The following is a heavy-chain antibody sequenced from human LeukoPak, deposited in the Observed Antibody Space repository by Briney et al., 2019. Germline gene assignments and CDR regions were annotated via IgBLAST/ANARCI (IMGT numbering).Heavy chain of an antibody. CDR3: ARDIASYGMDV. V-gene: IGHV1-46*01. J-gene: IGHJ6*02. Sequence: ASAKVSCKASGYTFTSYYMHWVRQAPGQGLEWMGIINPSGGSTSYAQKFQGRVTMTRDTSTSTVYMELSSLRSEDTAVYYCARDIASYGMDVWGQGTTVTVSS. CDR2: INPSGGST. D-gene: IGHD6-13*01. CDR1: GYTFTSYY.